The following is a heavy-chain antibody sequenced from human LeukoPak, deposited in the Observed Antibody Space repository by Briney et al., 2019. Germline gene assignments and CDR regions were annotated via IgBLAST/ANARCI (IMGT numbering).Heavy chain of an antibody. D-gene: IGHD3-3*01. V-gene: IGHV3-7*01. J-gene: IGHJ4*02. CDR2: IKHEGSEK. CDR3: ATDRGWRTSGYYLYYFEY. CDR1: GFIFTNYF. Sequence: GGSLSLSCAASGFIFTNYFMSWVRQAPGEGQEWVASIKHEGSEKYYVDSVRGRFTISRDNTMNSLYLQMSSLRAEDTAVYYCATDRGWRTSGYYLYYFEYWGQGTLVTFSS.